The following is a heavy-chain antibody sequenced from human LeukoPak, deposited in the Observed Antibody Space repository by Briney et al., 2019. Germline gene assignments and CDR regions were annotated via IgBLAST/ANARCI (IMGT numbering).Heavy chain of an antibody. CDR2: IYYSGST. D-gene: IGHD2-8*01. V-gene: IGHV4-59*08. Sequence: PSETLSLTCTVSGGSISSYYWSWIRQPPGKGLEWIGYIYYSGSTNYNPSLKSRVTISVDTSKNQFSLKLSSVTAADTAVYYCARGRVCSNGVCPYYYYYYMDVWGKGTTVTVSS. CDR1: GGSISSYY. CDR3: ARGRVCSNGVCPYYYYYYMDV. J-gene: IGHJ6*03.